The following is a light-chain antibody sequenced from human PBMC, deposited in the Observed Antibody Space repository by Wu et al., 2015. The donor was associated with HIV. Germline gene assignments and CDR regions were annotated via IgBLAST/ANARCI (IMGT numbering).Light chain of an antibody. CDR1: QTVSSS. V-gene: IGKV3-15*01. Sequence: VMTQSPATLSVSLGERATLSCRASQTVSSSLAWYHQKPGQAPRLFIYATSTRASAIPDRFGGSGSGTEFTLTISSLEPEDSAIYYCQQRTNWPLISFGPGTRLEIK. CDR3: QQRTNWPLIS. CDR2: ATS. J-gene: IGKJ5*01.